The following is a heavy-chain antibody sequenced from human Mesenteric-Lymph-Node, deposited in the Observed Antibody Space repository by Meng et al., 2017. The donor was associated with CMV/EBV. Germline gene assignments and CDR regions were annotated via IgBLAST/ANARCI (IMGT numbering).Heavy chain of an antibody. V-gene: IGHV1-8*01. CDR2: MNPNSGNT. J-gene: IGHJ6*02. Sequence: ASVKVSCKASGYTFSTYDINWVRQATGQGLEWMGWMNPNSGNTGYAQKFQGRVTLTRNTSISTAYMELSSLRSEDTAVYYCARDGPEGGMDVWGQGTTVTVSS. CDR3: ARDGPEGGMDV. CDR1: GYTFSTYD.